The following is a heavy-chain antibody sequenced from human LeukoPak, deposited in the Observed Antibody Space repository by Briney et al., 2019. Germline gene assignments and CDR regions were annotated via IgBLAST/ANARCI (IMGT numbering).Heavy chain of an antibody. Sequence: GGSLRLSCAASGFAFSSNLMHWVRQTPGKGLVWVSRINSGGSGTSYAASVEGRFTISRDNVKNTLYLQMDSLRAEDTAVYYCATSLGPLTEYWGQGTLVAVSS. D-gene: IGHD7-27*01. CDR3: ATSLGPLTEY. J-gene: IGHJ4*02. V-gene: IGHV3-74*01. CDR2: INSGGSGT. CDR1: GFAFSSNL.